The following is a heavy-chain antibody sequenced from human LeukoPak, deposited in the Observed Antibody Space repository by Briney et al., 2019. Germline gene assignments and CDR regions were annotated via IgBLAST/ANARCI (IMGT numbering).Heavy chain of an antibody. D-gene: IGHD3-9*01. Sequence: PGGSLRLSCAASGFTFSDYYMSWIRQAPGKGLEWVSYISSSGSTIYYADSVKGRFTISRDNAKNSLYLQMNSLRAEDTALYYCAKDIRSRLRYFDWLLYYYGMDVWGQGTTVTVSS. V-gene: IGHV3-11*01. CDR1: GFTFSDYY. J-gene: IGHJ6*02. CDR3: AKDIRSRLRYFDWLLYYYGMDV. CDR2: ISSSGSTI.